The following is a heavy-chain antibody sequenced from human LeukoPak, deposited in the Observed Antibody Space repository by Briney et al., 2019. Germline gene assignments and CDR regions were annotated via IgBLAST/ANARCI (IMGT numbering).Heavy chain of an antibody. CDR2: MNPNSGNT. J-gene: IGHJ4*02. D-gene: IGHD6-6*01. V-gene: IGHV1-8*01. Sequence: GASVKVSCKASGYTFTSYDINWVRQATGQGLEWMGWMNPNSGNTGYAQKFQGRVTMTRSTSISTAYMELSSLRSEDTAVYYCARVLFLGSSSSPGYWGQGTLVTVSS. CDR3: ARVLFLGSSSSPGY. CDR1: GYTFTSYD.